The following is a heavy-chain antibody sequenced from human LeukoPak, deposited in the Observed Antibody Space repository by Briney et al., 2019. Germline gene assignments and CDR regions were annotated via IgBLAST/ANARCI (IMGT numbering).Heavy chain of an antibody. D-gene: IGHD2-2*01. V-gene: IGHV4-34*01. CDR3: ARSGGDFSSTSCYSRFDY. Sequence: SETLSLTCAVYGGFFSGYYWSWIRQPPGKGLEWIGEINHSGSTNYNPSLKSLFTISVDTSKNQFSLKLSPVTAADTAVYYCARSGGDFSSTSCYSRFDYWGQGTLVTVSS. CDR1: GGFFSGYY. J-gene: IGHJ4*02. CDR2: INHSGST.